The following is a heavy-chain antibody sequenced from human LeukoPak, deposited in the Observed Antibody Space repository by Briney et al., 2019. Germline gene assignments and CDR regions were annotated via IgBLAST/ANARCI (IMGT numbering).Heavy chain of an antibody. CDR1: GFSFSTYA. V-gene: IGHV3-23*01. CDR2: ISGSGGST. J-gene: IGHJ4*02. D-gene: IGHD1-1*01. Sequence: GGSLRLSCAASGFSFSTYAMSWVRQAPGKGLEWVSAISGSGGSTYYADSVKGRFTISRDNSKNTLYLQMNSLRAEDTAVYYCAKLVPNWIYFDYWGQGTLVTVSS. CDR3: AKLVPNWIYFDY.